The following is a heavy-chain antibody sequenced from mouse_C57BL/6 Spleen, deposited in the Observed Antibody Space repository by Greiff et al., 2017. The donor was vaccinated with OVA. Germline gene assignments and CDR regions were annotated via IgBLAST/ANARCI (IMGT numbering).Heavy chain of an antibody. J-gene: IGHJ2*01. CDR2: ISSGGSYT. V-gene: IGHV5-6*01. CDR3: ARLTGPYYFDY. CDR1: GFTFSSYG. D-gene: IGHD4-1*01. Sequence: EVHLVESGGDLVKPGGSLKLSCAASGFTFSSYGMSWVRQTPDKRLEWVATISSGGSYTYYPDSVQGRFPISRDNAKNTLYLQMSSLKSEDTAMYYCARLTGPYYFDYWGQGTTLTVAS.